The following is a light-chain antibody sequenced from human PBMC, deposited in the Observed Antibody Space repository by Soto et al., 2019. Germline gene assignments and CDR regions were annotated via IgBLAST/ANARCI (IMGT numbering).Light chain of an antibody. Sequence: QSALTQPASVSGSPGQSITISCTGTSSDVGGYNYVSWYQQHPGKAPKLMISEVSNRPSGVSNRFSGSKSGNTASLTISGLQAEDEADYYCSSSTSGSTLFFGAGTQLTVL. CDR3: SSSTSGSTLF. CDR1: SSDVGGYNY. J-gene: IGLJ1*01. V-gene: IGLV2-14*01. CDR2: EVS.